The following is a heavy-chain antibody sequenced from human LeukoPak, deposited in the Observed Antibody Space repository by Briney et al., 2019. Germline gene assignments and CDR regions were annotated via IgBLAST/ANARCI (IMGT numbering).Heavy chain of an antibody. CDR2: INHSGST. J-gene: IGHJ3*02. CDR1: GGSFSGYY. CDR3: ARDKATYSSGWYGQRVGAFDI. V-gene: IGHV4-34*01. Sequence: SETLSLTCAVYGGSFSGYYWSWIRQPPGKGLEWIGEINHSGSTNYNPSLKSRVTISVDTSKNQFSLKLSSVTAADTAVYYCARDKATYSSGWYGQRVGAFDIWGQGTMVTVSS. D-gene: IGHD6-19*01.